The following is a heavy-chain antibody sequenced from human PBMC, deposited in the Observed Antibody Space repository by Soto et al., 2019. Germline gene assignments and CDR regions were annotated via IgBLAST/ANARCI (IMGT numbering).Heavy chain of an antibody. V-gene: IGHV1-46*01. CDR3: ARDFELHRGGLHGGYDFGY. J-gene: IGHJ4*02. CDR1: GYTFTSYY. CDR2: INPSGGST. D-gene: IGHD5-12*01. Sequence: GASVKVSCKASGYTFTSYYMHWVRQAPGQGLEWMGIINPSGGSTSYAQKFQGRVTMTRDTSTRTVYMGVRRLRSGDTAVYYCARDFELHRGGLHGGYDFGYWGQGTLVTVSS.